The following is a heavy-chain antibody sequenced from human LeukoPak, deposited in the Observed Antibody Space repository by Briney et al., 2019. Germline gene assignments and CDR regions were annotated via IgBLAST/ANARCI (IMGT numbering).Heavy chain of an antibody. CDR1: GFTFSSYG. Sequence: GESLKISCAASGFTFSSYGMHWVRQAPGKGLEWVAVIWYDGSNKYYADSVKGRFTISRDNSKNTLYLQMNSLRAEDTAVYYCAKDPGSSGWEDFDYWGQGTLVTVSS. CDR2: IWYDGSNK. D-gene: IGHD6-19*01. J-gene: IGHJ4*02. V-gene: IGHV3-33*06. CDR3: AKDPGSSGWEDFDY.